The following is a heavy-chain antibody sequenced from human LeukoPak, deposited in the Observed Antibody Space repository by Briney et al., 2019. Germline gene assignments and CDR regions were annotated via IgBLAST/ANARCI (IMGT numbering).Heavy chain of an antibody. CDR2: INPSVGST. CDR3: AAPGASGFVGNFWSGPLDF. J-gene: IGHJ4*02. V-gene: IGHV1-46*01. CDR1: GYTFTSHY. D-gene: IGHD3-3*01. Sequence: ASVKVSCRASGYTFTSHYMHWVRQAPGQGLEWMGVINPSVGSTSYPQKFQGRVTMSRDTSTSTVYMELSSLKSEDTAVYYCAAPGASGFVGNFWSGPLDFWGQGALVTVSS.